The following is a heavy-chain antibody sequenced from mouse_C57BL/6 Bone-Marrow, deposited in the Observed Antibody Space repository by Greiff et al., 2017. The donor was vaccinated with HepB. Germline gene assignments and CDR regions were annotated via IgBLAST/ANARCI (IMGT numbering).Heavy chain of an antibody. CDR1: GYSFTGYY. J-gene: IGHJ4*01. V-gene: IGHV1-42*01. CDR2: INPSTGGT. Sequence: EVQLVESGPELVKPGASVKISCKASGYSFTGYYMNWVKQSPEKSLEWIGEINPSTGGTTYNQKFKAKATLTVDKSSSTAYMQLKSLTSEDSAVYYCARTDSYAMDYWGQGTSVTVSS. CDR3: ARTDSYAMDY.